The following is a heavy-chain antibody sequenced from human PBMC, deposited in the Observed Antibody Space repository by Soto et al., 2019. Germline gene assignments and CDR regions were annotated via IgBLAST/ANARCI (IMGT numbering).Heavy chain of an antibody. V-gene: IGHV4-34*01. CDR3: AGGTGRDYYYYRMDV. D-gene: IGHD3-16*01. CDR2: IHYSGST. CDR1: GGSLSGYY. Sequence: SETLSLTCAVYGGSLSGYYWGWIRQPPGKGLARIGDIHYSGSTHYNPSLKSRVTISVDTSKNQFSLKLSSVTAADTAVYYRAGGTGRDYYYYRMDVWGQGTTVTVSS. J-gene: IGHJ6*02.